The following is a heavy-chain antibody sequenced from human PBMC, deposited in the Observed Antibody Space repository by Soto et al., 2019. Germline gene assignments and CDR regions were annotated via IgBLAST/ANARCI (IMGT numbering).Heavy chain of an antibody. D-gene: IGHD3-10*01. CDR1: GDSISNGYYT. V-gene: IGHV4-30-4*01. CDR2: IYNSINT. Sequence: QVQLQESGPGLVEPSQTLSLTCTVSGDSISNGYYTWSWIRQPPGKDLEWIGHIYNSINTYSSPSIESRVTISADTSKNQFSLKLSSVTAADTAVYYCARGPSGDKVDYWGQGTLVTVSS. J-gene: IGHJ4*02. CDR3: ARGPSGDKVDY.